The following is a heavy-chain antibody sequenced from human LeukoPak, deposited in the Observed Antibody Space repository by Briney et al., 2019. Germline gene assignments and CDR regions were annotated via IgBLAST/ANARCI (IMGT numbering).Heavy chain of an antibody. J-gene: IGHJ4*02. Sequence: QPGGSLRLSCAASGFTFSYYEMTWVRQAPGKGLEWGSYISTSGSTMYYTDSVKGRFTISRDNAKNSLYLQMNSLRAEDTALYYCARESGSYFFDYWGQGTLVTVSS. CDR3: ARESGSYFFDY. CDR1: GFTFSYYE. V-gene: IGHV3-48*03. CDR2: ISTSGSTM. D-gene: IGHD1-26*01.